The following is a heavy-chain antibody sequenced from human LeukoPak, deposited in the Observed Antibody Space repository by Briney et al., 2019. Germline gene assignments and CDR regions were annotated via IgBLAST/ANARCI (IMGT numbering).Heavy chain of an antibody. V-gene: IGHV3-23*01. J-gene: IGHJ3*02. CDR2: ISGSGGST. D-gene: IGHD3-22*01. CDR1: GFTFSSYA. CDR3: ARATMKAGAFDI. Sequence: GGPLRLSCAASGFTFSSYAMSWVRQAPGKGLEWVSAISGSGGSTYYADSVKGRFTISRDNSKNTLYLQMNSLRTEDTAVYYCARATMKAGAFDIWGQGTMVTVSS.